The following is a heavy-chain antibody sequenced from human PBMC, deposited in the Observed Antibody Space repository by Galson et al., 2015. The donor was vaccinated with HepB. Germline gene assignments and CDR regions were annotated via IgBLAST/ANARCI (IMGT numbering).Heavy chain of an antibody. CDR2: INAGNGNT. Sequence: SVKVSCKASGYTFTSYAMHWVRQAPGQRLEWMGWINAGNGNTKYSQKFQGRVTITRDTSASTAYMELSSLRSEDTAVYYCAERSGWYVSAFDIWGQGTMVTVSS. V-gene: IGHV1-3*01. CDR3: AERSGWYVSAFDI. J-gene: IGHJ3*02. D-gene: IGHD6-19*01. CDR1: GYTFTSYA.